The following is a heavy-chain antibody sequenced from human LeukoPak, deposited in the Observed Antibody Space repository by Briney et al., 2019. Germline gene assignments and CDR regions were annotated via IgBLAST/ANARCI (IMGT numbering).Heavy chain of an antibody. CDR3: ARGDYNDFPYWFDP. CDR2: IYHSGDT. Sequence: PSETLSLTCTVSGGSISSGEYYWSWIRQPPGKGLEWIGYIYHSGDTYYNRPLKNRITISKDTSKNQFSLRLSSVTAADTAVYYCARGDYNDFPYWFDPWGQGTLVIVSS. J-gene: IGHJ5*02. V-gene: IGHV4-30-4*01. D-gene: IGHD3-3*01. CDR1: GGSISSGEYY.